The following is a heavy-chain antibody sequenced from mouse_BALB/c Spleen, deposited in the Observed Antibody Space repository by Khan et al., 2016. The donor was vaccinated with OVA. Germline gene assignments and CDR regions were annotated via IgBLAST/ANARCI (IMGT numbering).Heavy chain of an antibody. CDR2: ISYSGST. D-gene: IGHD1-1*01. Sequence: EVQLQESGPGLVKPSQSLSLTCTVSGYSITSDYAWNWIRQFSGNKLEWMAYISYSGSTSYHPYLKSRISITRDTSHNQFFLQLNSLTPEDTATSSSARRSYYGHWYFDVWGAGTTVTVSS. CDR1: GYSITSDYA. CDR3: ARRSYYGHWYFDV. J-gene: IGHJ1*01. V-gene: IGHV3-2*02.